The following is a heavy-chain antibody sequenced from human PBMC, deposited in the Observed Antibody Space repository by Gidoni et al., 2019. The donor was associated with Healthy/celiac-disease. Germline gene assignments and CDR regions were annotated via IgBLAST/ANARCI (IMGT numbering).Heavy chain of an antibody. Sequence: QLPLVQSGAEAQEPGSSVKVSCKASGCTLSSYAISWVRQAPGQGLEWMGGIIPIFGTANYAQKFQGRVTITADEFTSTVYLELSSPRSEDTAVYYCASENDVSAYNPLHYWGQGTLLTVSS. CDR1: GCTLSSYA. CDR3: ASENDVSAYNPLHY. D-gene: IGHD3-22*01. J-gene: IGHJ4*02. CDR2: IIPIFGTA. V-gene: IGHV1-69*01.